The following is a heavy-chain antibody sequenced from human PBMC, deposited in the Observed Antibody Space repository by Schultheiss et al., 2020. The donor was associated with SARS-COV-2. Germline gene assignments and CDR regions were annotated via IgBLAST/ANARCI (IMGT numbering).Heavy chain of an antibody. D-gene: IGHD6-19*01. V-gene: IGHV3-23*01. J-gene: IGHJ4*02. CDR2: ISGSGGST. Sequence: GGSLRLSCAASGFTFSSYAMHWVRQAPGKGLEWVSAISGSGGSTYYADSVKGRFTISRDNSKNTLYLQMNSLRAEDTAVYYCARDKQWLGSVDYWGQGTLVTVSS. CDR3: ARDKQWLGSVDY. CDR1: GFTFSSYA.